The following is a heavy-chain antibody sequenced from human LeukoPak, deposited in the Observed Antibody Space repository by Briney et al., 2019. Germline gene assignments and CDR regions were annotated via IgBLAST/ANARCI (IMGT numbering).Heavy chain of an antibody. V-gene: IGHV4-30-4*07. CDR2: IYYSGST. CDR1: GGSISSGGYS. D-gene: IGHD2-8*01. CDR3: AKVSRLSFDY. J-gene: IGHJ4*02. Sequence: PSETLSLTCAVFGGSISSGGYSWSWIRQPPGKGLEWIGYIYYSGSTYYNPSLKSRVTISVDTSKDQFSLKLSSVTAADTAVYYCAKVSRLSFDYWGQGTLVTVSS.